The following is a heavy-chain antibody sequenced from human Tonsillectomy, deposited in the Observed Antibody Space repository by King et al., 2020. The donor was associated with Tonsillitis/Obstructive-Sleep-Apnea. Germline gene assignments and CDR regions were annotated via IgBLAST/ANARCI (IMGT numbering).Heavy chain of an antibody. J-gene: IGHJ5*02. Sequence: QLQESGPGLVKPSETLSLTCTVSGGSISSSSYYWGWIRQPPGKGLEWIGTIYYRGTTYYNPSLKSRVTISVDTSKNQFSLKLNSVTAADTAVYYCARHIVLVPTGISPPVWFDPWGQGTLVTVSS. D-gene: IGHD2-2*01. CDR1: GGSISSSSYY. V-gene: IGHV4-39*01. CDR3: ARHIVLVPTGISPPVWFDP. CDR2: IYYRGTT.